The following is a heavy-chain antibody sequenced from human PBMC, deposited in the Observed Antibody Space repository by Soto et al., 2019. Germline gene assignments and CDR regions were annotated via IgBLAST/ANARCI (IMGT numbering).Heavy chain of an antibody. V-gene: IGHV3-23*01. CDR3: AKGYYGSGIYDY. CDR1: VFTFSNYA. CDR2: ISGDGDRT. Sequence: EVQLLESGGGLVQPGGSLRLSCAASVFTFSNYAMTWVRQAPGKGLEWVSGISGDGDRTYYTDSVKGRFTISRDNSKTTLYLQMSSLRVEDTAVYHCAKGYYGSGIYDYWGQGNLVTVSS. D-gene: IGHD3-10*01. J-gene: IGHJ4*02.